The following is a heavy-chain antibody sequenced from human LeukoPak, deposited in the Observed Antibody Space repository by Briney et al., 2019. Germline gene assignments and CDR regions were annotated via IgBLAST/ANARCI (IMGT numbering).Heavy chain of an antibody. J-gene: IGHJ4*02. D-gene: IGHD6-19*01. CDR3: ARDMALSGEAVAASGY. CDR2: IKQDGSEK. CDR1: GFTFSSYW. Sequence: GGSLRLSCAASGFTFSSYWMSWVRQAPGKGLEWVANIKQDGSEKYYVDSVKGRFIISRDNAKNSLYLQMNSLRAEDTAVYYCARDMALSGEAVAASGYWGQGTLVTVPS. V-gene: IGHV3-7*03.